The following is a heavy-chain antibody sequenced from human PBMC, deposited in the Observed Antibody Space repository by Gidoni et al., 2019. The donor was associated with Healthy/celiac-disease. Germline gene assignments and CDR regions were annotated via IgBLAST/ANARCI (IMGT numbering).Heavy chain of an antibody. CDR3: AKGHCSGGSCYSFADY. J-gene: IGHJ4*02. D-gene: IGHD2-15*01. CDR2: ISGSGGST. V-gene: IGHV3-23*01. Sequence: EVQLLESGGGLVQPGGSLRLSCAAPGFTFISYAMSWVRQAPGKGLEWVSAISGSGGSTYYADSVKGRFTISRDNSKNTLYLQMNSLRAEDTAVYYCAKGHCSGGSCYSFADYWGQGTLVTVSS. CDR1: GFTFISYA.